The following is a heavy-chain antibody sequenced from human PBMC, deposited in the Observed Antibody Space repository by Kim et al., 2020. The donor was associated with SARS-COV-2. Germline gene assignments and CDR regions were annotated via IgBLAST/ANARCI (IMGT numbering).Heavy chain of an antibody. CDR3: ARDWWIQPGFAAFDI. V-gene: IGHV3-30*07. Sequence: DSVKGRFTISRDNSKNTLYLQMNSLRAEDTAVYYCARDWWIQPGFAAFDIWGQGTMVTVSS. J-gene: IGHJ3*02. D-gene: IGHD5-18*01.